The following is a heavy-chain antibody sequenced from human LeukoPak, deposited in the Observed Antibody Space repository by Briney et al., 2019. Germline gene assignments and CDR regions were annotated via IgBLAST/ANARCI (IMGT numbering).Heavy chain of an antibody. CDR1: GYSFTAFY. Sequence: VASVKVSCKASGYSFTAFYIHWVRQAPGQGLEWMGWIDPNTGGPNYAQKFQGRVTMTRDTSINTVYMEVSRLRSDDTAIYYCAKDKDWGQGTQVTVSS. V-gene: IGHV1-2*02. J-gene: IGHJ4*02. CDR2: IDPNTGGP. CDR3: AKDKD.